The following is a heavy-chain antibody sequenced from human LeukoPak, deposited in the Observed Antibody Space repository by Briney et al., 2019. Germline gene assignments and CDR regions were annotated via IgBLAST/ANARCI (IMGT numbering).Heavy chain of an antibody. V-gene: IGHV3-23*01. D-gene: IGHD4-17*01. CDR3: AKDHGDYDAFDI. Sequence: RGGSLRLSRAASGFTLSNYAMSWVRQAPGKGLEWVSAISGSGGSTYYADSVKGRFTISRDNSKNTLYLQMNSLRAEDTAVYYCAKDHGDYDAFDIWGQGTMVTVSS. CDR1: GFTLSNYA. J-gene: IGHJ3*02. CDR2: ISGSGGST.